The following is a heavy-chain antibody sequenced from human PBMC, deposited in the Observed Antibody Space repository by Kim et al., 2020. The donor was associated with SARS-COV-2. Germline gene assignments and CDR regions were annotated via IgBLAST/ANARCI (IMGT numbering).Heavy chain of an antibody. Sequence: SGATKHAQKCQDRNTLTRDTSSSKGYMELNRLTSDDTAVYYCARDQGGLDVWGQGTTVTVSS. V-gene: IGHV1-2*02. CDR3: ARDQGGLDV. J-gene: IGHJ6*02. CDR2: SGAT.